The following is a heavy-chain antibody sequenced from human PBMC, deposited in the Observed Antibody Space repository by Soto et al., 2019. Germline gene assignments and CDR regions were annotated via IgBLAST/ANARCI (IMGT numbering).Heavy chain of an antibody. CDR2: IYYSGST. D-gene: IGHD4-17*01. J-gene: IGHJ3*02. CDR1: CGSISSYY. V-gene: IGHV4-59*08. CDR3: ARLGAYGDYFAFDI. Sequence: SETLSLTCTVSCGSISSYYWSWIRQPPGKGLEWIGYIYYSGSTNYNPSLKSRVTISVDTSKNQFSLKLSSVTAADTAVYYCARLGAYGDYFAFDIWGQGTMVTVSS.